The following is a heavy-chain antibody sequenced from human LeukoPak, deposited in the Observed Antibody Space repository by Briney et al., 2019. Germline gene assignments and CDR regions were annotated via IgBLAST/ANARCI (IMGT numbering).Heavy chain of an antibody. J-gene: IGHJ4*02. V-gene: IGHV4-39*07. D-gene: IGHD4-17*01. CDR3: ARGTVTTPDYFDY. Sequence: PSETLSLTCTVSGGSISSSSYYWGWIRQPPGKGLEWIGSIYYSGSTNYNPSLKSRVTISVDTSKNQFSLKLSSVTAADTAVYYCARGTVTTPDYFDYWGQGTLVTVSS. CDR2: IYYSGST. CDR1: GGSISSSSYY.